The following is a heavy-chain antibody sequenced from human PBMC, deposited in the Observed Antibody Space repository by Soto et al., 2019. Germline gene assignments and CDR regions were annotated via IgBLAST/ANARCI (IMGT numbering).Heavy chain of an antibody. CDR1: GYTFTSYA. Sequence: ASVKVSCKASGYTFTSYAMHWVRQAPGQRLEWMGWINAGNGNTKYSQKFQGRVTITRDTSASTAYMELSSLRSEDTAVYYCASGDAIYYYSYGMDVWGQGTTVTVSS. CDR3: ASGDAIYYYSYGMDV. V-gene: IGHV1-3*01. J-gene: IGHJ6*02. D-gene: IGHD2-21*02. CDR2: INAGNGNT.